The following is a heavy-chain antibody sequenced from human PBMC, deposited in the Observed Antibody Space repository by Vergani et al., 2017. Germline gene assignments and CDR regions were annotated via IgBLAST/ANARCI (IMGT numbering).Heavy chain of an antibody. D-gene: IGHD3-22*01. CDR1: GGSFSGYY. V-gene: IGHV4-34*01. CDR2: INHSGST. Sequence: QVQLQQWGAGLLKPSETLSLTCAVYGGSFSGYYWSWIRQPPGKGLEWIGEINHSGSTNYNPSLKSRVTISVDTSKNQFSLKLSAVTAADTAVYYCARGIVVVIWGQGTLVTVSS. J-gene: IGHJ4*02. CDR3: ARGIVVVI.